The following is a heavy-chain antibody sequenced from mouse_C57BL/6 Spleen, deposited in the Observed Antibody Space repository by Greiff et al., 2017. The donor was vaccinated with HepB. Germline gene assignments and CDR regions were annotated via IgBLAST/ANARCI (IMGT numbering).Heavy chain of an antibody. Sequence: QVQLQQSGAELVRPGASVTLSCKASGYTFTDYEMHWVKQTPVHGLEWIGAIDPETGGTAYNQKFKGKAILTADKSSSTAYMELRSLTSEDSAVYYCTRLTAQATWGFAYWGQGTLVTVSA. CDR3: TRLTAQATWGFAY. V-gene: IGHV1-15*01. CDR2: IDPETGGT. J-gene: IGHJ3*01. D-gene: IGHD3-2*02. CDR1: GYTFTDYE.